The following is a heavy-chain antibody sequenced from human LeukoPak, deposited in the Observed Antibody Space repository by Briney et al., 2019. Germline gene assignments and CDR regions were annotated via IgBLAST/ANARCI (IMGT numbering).Heavy chain of an antibody. V-gene: IGHV4-38-2*01. CDR2: IYHSGST. CDR3: ASGEGVVVAAGRD. Sequence: SETLSLTCAVSGYSISSGYYWGWIRQPPGKGLEWIGSIYHSGSTYYNPSLKSRVTISVDTSKNQISLKLSSVTAADTAVYYCASGEGVVVAAGRDWGQGTLVTVSS. CDR1: GYSISSGYY. J-gene: IGHJ4*02. D-gene: IGHD2-15*01.